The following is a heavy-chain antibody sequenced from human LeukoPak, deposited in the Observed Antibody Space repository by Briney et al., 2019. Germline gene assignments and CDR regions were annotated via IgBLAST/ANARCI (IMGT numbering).Heavy chain of an antibody. CDR3: ARANPSNYYGMDV. J-gene: IGHJ6*02. CDR2: IYYSGRT. CDR1: GDSISSYY. V-gene: IGHV4-59*01. Sequence: SETLSLTCTVSGDSISSYYWSRIRQPPGKGLEWIGYIYYSGRTTYNPSLKSRVTISVDTSKNQFSLKLSSVTAADTAVYYCARANPSNYYGMDVWGQGTTVTVSS. D-gene: IGHD4-11*01.